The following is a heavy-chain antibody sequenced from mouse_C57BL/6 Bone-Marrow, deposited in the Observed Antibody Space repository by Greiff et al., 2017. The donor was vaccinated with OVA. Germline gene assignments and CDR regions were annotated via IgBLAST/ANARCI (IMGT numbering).Heavy chain of an antibody. Sequence: QVQLQQSGAELARPGASVKLSCKASGYTFTSYGISWVKQRTGQGLEWIGEIYPRSGNTYYNEKFKGKATLTADKSSSTAYMELRSLTSEDSAVYFCARQDMLPGGQGTTLTVSS. CDR1: GYTFTSYG. D-gene: IGHD3-2*01. J-gene: IGHJ2*01. V-gene: IGHV1-81*01. CDR2: IYPRSGNT. CDR3: ARQDMLP.